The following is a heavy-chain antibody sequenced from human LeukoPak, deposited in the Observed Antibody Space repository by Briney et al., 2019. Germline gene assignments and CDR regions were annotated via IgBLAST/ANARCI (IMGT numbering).Heavy chain of an antibody. J-gene: IGHJ5*02. D-gene: IGHD2-15*01. CDR3: ARESCSGGSCYPDP. CDR1: GFTFSNYW. Sequence: GGSLRLSCVVSGFTFSNYWMHWVRQAPGKGLVWVSRINSDGSSTGYADSVKGRFTISRDNAKNTLYLQMNSLRAEDTAVYYCARESCSGGSCYPDPWGQGTLVTVSS. CDR2: INSDGSST. V-gene: IGHV3-74*01.